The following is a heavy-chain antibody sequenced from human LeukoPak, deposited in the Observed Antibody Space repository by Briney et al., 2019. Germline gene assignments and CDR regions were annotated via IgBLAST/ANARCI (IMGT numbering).Heavy chain of an antibody. CDR3: ARAIMHLGELSLPSY. CDR1: GYTFTNYA. D-gene: IGHD3-16*02. CDR2: ISPNTGNP. Sequence: ASVKVSCKTSGYTFTNYAMNWVRQAPGQGLEWMGWISPNTGNPAYAQGFTGRFVFSLDTSVSTAYLQISSLEAEDTAVYYCARAIMHLGELSLPSYWGRGTLVTVSS. V-gene: IGHV7-4-1*02. J-gene: IGHJ4*02.